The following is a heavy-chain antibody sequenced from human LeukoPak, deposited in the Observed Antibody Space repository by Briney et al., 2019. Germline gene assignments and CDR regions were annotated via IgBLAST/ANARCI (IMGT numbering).Heavy chain of an antibody. CDR2: ISAYNGNT. J-gene: IGHJ4*02. Sequence: ASVKVSCKASSYTFTSYDISWVRQAPGQGLEWMGWISAYNGNTNYAQKLQGRVTMTTDTSTSTAYMELRSLRSDDSAVYFCARVPIPPYSSSWYQPFDYWGQGTLVTVSS. V-gene: IGHV1-18*01. CDR1: SYTFTSYD. D-gene: IGHD6-13*01. CDR3: ARVPIPPYSSSWYQPFDY.